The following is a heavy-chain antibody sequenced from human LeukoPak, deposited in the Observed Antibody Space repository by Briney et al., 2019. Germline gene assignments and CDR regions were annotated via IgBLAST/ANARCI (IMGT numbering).Heavy chain of an antibody. D-gene: IGHD3-10*01. J-gene: IGHJ4*02. Sequence: GRSLRLSCAAAGFSFSSYGMHWVRQAPGKGLEWVAVIRYDGSSKYYADSVKGRFTVSRDNSKNTLYLQMNSLRAEDTGVYYCARDDGSAPQEHWGQGTLVTVSS. V-gene: IGHV3-33*01. CDR2: IRYDGSSK. CDR3: ARDDGSAPQEH. CDR1: GFSFSSYG.